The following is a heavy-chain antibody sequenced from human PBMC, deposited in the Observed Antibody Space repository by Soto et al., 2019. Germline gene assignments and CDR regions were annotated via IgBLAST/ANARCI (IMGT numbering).Heavy chain of an antibody. J-gene: IGHJ6*02. CDR3: ARDLGGTNYYYYGMDV. D-gene: IGHD1-7*01. V-gene: IGHV4-4*07. CDR1: GGSISSYY. CDR2: IYTSGST. Sequence: KTSETLSLTCTVSGGSISSYYWSWIRQPAGKGLEWIGRIYTSGSTNYNPSLKSRVTMSVDTSKNQFSLKLSSVTAADTAVYYCARDLGGTNYYYYGMDVWGQGTTVTVSS.